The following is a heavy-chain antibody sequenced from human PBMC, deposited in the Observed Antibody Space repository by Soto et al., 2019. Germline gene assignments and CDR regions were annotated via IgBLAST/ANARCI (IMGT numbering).Heavy chain of an antibody. CDR2: IYYSGST. Sequence: SETLFLTCTVSGGSISSGDYYWSWIRQPPGKGLEWIGYIYYSGSTYYNPPLKSRVTISVDTSKNQFSLKLSSVTAADTAVYYCARVGDNSGSSWLDPWGQGTLVTVSS. D-gene: IGHD3-10*01. J-gene: IGHJ5*02. V-gene: IGHV4-30-4*01. CDR3: ARVGDNSGSSWLDP. CDR1: GGSISSGDYY.